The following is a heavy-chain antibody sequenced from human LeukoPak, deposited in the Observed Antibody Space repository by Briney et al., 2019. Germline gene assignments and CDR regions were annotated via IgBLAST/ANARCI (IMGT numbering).Heavy chain of an antibody. CDR2: IYYSGST. J-gene: IGHJ4*02. CDR3: ARKISRGPLDY. D-gene: IGHD2-15*01. V-gene: IGHV4-4*02. Sequence: SETLSLTCAVSGGSISSSNWWSWVRQPPGKGLEWIGYIYYSGSTNYNPSLKSRVTISVDTSKNQFSLKLSSVTAVDTAVYYCARKISRGPLDYWGQGTLVTVSS. CDR1: GGSISSSNW.